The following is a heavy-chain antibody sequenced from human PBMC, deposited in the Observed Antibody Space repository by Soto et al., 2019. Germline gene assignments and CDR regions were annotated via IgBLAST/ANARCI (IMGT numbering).Heavy chain of an antibody. CDR2: LIPVFGTS. CDR3: ARAVRTGFYGIDV. V-gene: IGHV1-69*01. J-gene: IGHJ6*02. CDR1: GDSFSNYA. Sequence: QVQLVQSGAEVKKPGSSVKVSCRASGDSFSNYAVNWLRQAPGRGLEWMGGLIPVFGTSNYAEKFQGRLTITAYESTSTAYIELSSLTTEYSAVYYCARAVRTGFYGIDVGGQGTTVYVSS.